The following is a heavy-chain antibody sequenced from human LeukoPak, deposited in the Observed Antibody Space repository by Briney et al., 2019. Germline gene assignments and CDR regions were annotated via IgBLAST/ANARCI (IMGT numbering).Heavy chain of an antibody. Sequence: PGGSLRLSCAASGFTFSSYGMHWVRQAPDKGLEWVAVIWYDGSNKYYADSVKGRFTISRDNSKNTLYLQMNSLRAEDTAVYYCARGATIGYSGYDYFDYWGQGTLVTVSS. V-gene: IGHV3-33*01. CDR3: ARGATIGYSGYDYFDY. D-gene: IGHD5-12*01. CDR2: IWYDGSNK. J-gene: IGHJ4*02. CDR1: GFTFSSYG.